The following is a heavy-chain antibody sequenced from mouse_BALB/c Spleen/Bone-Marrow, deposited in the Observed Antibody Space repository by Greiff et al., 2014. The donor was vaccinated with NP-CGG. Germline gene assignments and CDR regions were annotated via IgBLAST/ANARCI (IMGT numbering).Heavy chain of an antibody. V-gene: IGHV5-12*02. CDR3: ARRGWYYAMDY. CDR2: ISNGGGST. Sequence: EVKLMESGGGLVQPGGSLKLSCATSGLTFSDYYMYWVRQTPEKRLEWVAYISNGGGSTYYPDTVKGRFAISRDNAKNTLYLQMSRLKSEDTAMYYCARRGWYYAMDYWGQGTSVTVSS. D-gene: IGHD2-3*01. J-gene: IGHJ4*01. CDR1: GLTFSDYY.